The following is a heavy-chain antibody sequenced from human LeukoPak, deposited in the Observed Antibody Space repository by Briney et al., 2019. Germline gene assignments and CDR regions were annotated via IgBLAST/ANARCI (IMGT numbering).Heavy chain of an antibody. Sequence: GGSLRLSCAASGFTFSSYWMNWVRQAPGKGLVWVSRINSDGSSTSYADSVEGRFTISRDNAKSTLYLQMNSLRAEDTAVYYCAKGGSYPIDYWGQGALVTVSS. CDR1: GFTFSSYW. CDR3: AKGGSYPIDY. D-gene: IGHD1-26*01. CDR2: INSDGSST. J-gene: IGHJ4*02. V-gene: IGHV3-74*01.